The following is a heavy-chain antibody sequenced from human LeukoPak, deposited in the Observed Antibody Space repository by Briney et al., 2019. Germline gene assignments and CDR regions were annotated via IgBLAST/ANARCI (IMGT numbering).Heavy chain of an antibody. CDR2: VNPNSGGT. Sequence: ASVKVSCKASGYXFSDYYMHWVRQAPGQGLEWMGWVNPNSGGTNYAQKFQGRFTMTRDTSINTAYMEVSGLRSDDTAVYYCSRGAPTIAMTGTGLDYWGQGTLVAVSS. J-gene: IGHJ4*02. D-gene: IGHD6-19*01. CDR3: SRGAPTIAMTGTGLDY. V-gene: IGHV1-2*02. CDR1: GYXFSDYY.